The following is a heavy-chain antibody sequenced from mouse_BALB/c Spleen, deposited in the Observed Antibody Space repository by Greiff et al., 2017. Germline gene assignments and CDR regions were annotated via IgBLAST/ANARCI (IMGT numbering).Heavy chain of an antibody. CDR1: GFTFSSYA. CDR2: ISSGGST. J-gene: IGHJ4*01. D-gene: IGHD1-1*02. CDR3: AREGGGRDYYAMDY. Sequence: EVQLVESGGGLVKPGGSLKLSCAASGFTFSSYAMSWVRQTPEKRLEWVASISSGGSTYYPDSVKGRFTISRDNARNILYLQMSSLRSEDTAMYYCAREGGGRDYYAMDYWGQGTSVTVSS. V-gene: IGHV5-6-5*01.